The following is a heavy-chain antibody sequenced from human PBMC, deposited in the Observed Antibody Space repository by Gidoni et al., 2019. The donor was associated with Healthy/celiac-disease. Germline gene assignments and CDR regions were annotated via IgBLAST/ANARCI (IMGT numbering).Heavy chain of an antibody. CDR3: ARVAPRQVTPDY. J-gene: IGHJ4*02. Sequence: QVQLVESGGGVVQTGRSLRLSCAASGFPFSSYGRHWVRQAPGKGLEWVAVIWYDGSNKYYADSVKGRFTISRDNSKNTLYLEMNSLRAEDTAVYYCARVAPRQVTPDYWGQGTLVTVSS. CDR2: IWYDGSNK. V-gene: IGHV3-33*01. D-gene: IGHD4-4*01. CDR1: GFPFSSYG.